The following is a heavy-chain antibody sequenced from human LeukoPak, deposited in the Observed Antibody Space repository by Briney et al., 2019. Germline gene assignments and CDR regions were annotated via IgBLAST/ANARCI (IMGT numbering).Heavy chain of an antibody. CDR2: ISGSGGST. V-gene: IGHV3-23*01. J-gene: IGHJ2*01. CDR3: ARVYSSGWYDWYFDL. CDR1: GFTFSSYA. D-gene: IGHD6-19*01. Sequence: PGGSLRLSCAASGFTFSSYAMSWVRQAPGKGLEWVSAISGSGGSTYYADSVKGRFTISRDNSKNTLYLQMNSLRAEDTAVYYCARVYSSGWYDWYFDLWGRGTLVTVSS.